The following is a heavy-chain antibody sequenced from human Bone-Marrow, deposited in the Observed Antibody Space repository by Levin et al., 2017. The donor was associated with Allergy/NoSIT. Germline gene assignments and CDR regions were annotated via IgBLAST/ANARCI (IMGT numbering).Heavy chain of an antibody. Sequence: LSLTCAASGFTFSKYWMTWFRQAPGKGLEWVANIKEDGNEIHYVDSVNGRFTISRDNAKNSVYLQMNTLRVDDTAMYYCARHRYGSGTWGQGTLVIVSS. D-gene: IGHD3-10*01. CDR1: GFTFSKYW. J-gene: IGHJ4*02. V-gene: IGHV3-7*01. CDR2: IKEDGNEI. CDR3: ARHRYGSGT.